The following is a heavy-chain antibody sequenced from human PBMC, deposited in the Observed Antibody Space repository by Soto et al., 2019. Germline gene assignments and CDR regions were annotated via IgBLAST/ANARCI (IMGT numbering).Heavy chain of an antibody. V-gene: IGHV4-39*01. J-gene: IGHJ6*02. D-gene: IGHD6-13*01. CDR2: IYYSGST. CDR1: GGPISSSSYY. Sequence: KHSETPSLTCTVSGGPISSSSYYWGWIRQPPGKGLEWIGSIYYSGSTYYNPSLKSRVTISVDTSKNQFSLKLSSVTAADTAVYYCARPEYSSSWYSEGNYYYGMDVWGQGTTVTVSS. CDR3: ARPEYSSSWYSEGNYYYGMDV.